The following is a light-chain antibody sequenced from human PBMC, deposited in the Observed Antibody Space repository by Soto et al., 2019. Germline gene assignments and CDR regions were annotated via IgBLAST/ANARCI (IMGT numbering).Light chain of an antibody. CDR3: QQYSDWHMWT. CDR1: QSVRSS. Sequence: EIVMTQSPATLSVSPRERATLSCASSQSVRSSLAWYQQKPGQAPRLLIYGASIRATGVTARFSGSGSATEFTLTISSLKSEDFAVYYCQQYSDWHMWTFGQGTKVDIK. CDR2: GAS. V-gene: IGKV3-15*01. J-gene: IGKJ1*01.